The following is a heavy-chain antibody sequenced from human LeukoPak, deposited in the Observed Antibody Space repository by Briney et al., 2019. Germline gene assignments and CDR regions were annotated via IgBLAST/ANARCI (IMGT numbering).Heavy chain of an antibody. CDR1: GGSISSSSYY. Sequence: SETLSLTCTVSGGSISSSSYYWGWIRQPPGKGLEWIGSIYYSGSTYYNPSLKSRVTISVDTSKNQFSLKLSSVTTADTAVYYCARDYHLAVGRLVQFDNWGQGTLVTVSS. CDR2: IYYSGST. CDR3: ARDYHLAVGRLVQFDN. D-gene: IGHD3-3*02. V-gene: IGHV4-39*07. J-gene: IGHJ4*02.